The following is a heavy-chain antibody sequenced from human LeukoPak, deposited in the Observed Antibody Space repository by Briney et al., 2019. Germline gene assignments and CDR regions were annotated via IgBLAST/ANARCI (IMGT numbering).Heavy chain of an antibody. J-gene: IGHJ4*02. D-gene: IGHD3-10*01. Sequence: SETLSLTCAVYGGSFSGYYWSWIRQPPGKGLEWVGEINHSGSTNYNPSLKSRVTISVDTSKNQFSLKLSSVTAADTAVYYCARYKPSMVRGVILDYWGQGTLVTVSS. CDR3: ARYKPSMVRGVILDY. V-gene: IGHV4-34*01. CDR2: INHSGST. CDR1: GGSFSGYY.